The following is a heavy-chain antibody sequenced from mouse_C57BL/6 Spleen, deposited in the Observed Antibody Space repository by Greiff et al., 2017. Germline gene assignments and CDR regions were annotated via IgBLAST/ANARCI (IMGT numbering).Heavy chain of an antibody. CDR3: ARKGWIYYAMDY. Sequence: QVQLQQSGTELVKPGASVKLSCKASGYTFTSYWMHWVKQRPGQGLEWIGNINPSNGGTNYNEKFKSKATLTVDKSSSTAYMQLSSLTSEDSAVYYCARKGWIYYAMDYWGQGTSVTVSS. J-gene: IGHJ4*01. V-gene: IGHV1-53*01. CDR1: GYTFTSYW. D-gene: IGHD3-2*02. CDR2: INPSNGGT.